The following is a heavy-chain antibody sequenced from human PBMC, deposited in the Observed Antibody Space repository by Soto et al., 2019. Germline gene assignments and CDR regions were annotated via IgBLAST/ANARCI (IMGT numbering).Heavy chain of an antibody. V-gene: IGHV3-74*01. CDR2: IDNDGSYT. CDR1: GFTFTNYW. Sequence: EVQLVESGGGLVQPGGSLRLSCAASGFTFTNYWMHWVRQVPGKGLVWVSRIDNDGSYTSYADSVKGRFTISRDNAKNTLYLQMNSLRAEDTAVYYCGSVFDLWGRGTLVTVSS. CDR3: GSVFDL. J-gene: IGHJ2*01.